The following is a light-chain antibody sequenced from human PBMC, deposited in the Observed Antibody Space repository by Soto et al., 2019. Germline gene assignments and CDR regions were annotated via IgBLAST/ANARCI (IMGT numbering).Light chain of an antibody. CDR3: QQRDSWPIT. V-gene: IGKV3-11*01. CDR1: QSVSSN. J-gene: IGKJ5*01. CDR2: GAS. Sequence: EIVLTQSPGTLSLSPGERATLSCRASQSVSSNLAWYQQKPGQAPRLLIYGASTRATGIPARFSGSGSGTDFTLTINSLEPDDFAVYYCQQRDSWPITFGQGTRLEIK.